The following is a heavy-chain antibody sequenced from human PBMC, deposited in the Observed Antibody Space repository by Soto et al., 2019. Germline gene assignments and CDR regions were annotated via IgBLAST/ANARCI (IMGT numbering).Heavy chain of an antibody. D-gene: IGHD6-6*01. J-gene: IGHJ6*02. V-gene: IGHV3-43*01. CDR3: AKVRYSSSQKIRNYYGMDV. Sequence: GGSLRLSCAASGFTFDDYTMHWVRQVPGKGLEWVSLISWDGGSTYYADSVKGRFTISRDNSKNSLYLQMNSLRTEDTALYYCAKVRYSSSQKIRNYYGMDVWGQGTTVTVSS. CDR2: ISWDGGST. CDR1: GFTFDDYT.